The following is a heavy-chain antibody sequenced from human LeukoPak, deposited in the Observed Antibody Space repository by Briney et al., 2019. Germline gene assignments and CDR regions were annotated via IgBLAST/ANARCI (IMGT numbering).Heavy chain of an antibody. CDR3: ARHLWSGPSSYWYFDL. V-gene: IGHV4-39*01. CDR1: GGSISSSSYY. Sequence: SETLSLTCTVSGGSISSSSYYWGWIRQPPGKGLEWIGSIYYSGSTYYNPSLKSRVTISVDTSKNQFSLKLSSVTAADTAVYYCARHLWSGPSSYWYFDLWGRGTLVTVSS. J-gene: IGHJ2*01. D-gene: IGHD3-3*01. CDR2: IYYSGST.